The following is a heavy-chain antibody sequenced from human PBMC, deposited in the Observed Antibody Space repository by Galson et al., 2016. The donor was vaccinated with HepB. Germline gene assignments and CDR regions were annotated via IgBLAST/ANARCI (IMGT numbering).Heavy chain of an antibody. CDR1: GGSISGSY. CDR3: ARKYSRFWFDS. V-gene: IGHV4-59*01. J-gene: IGHJ5*01. CDR2: IHYTGTT. D-gene: IGHD4-11*01. Sequence: SETLSLTCTVSGGSISGSYWSWLRQPPGKGPEWIGYIHYTGTTNYNPSLESRVTISVDTSENRFSLTVRSVTAADTAVYYCARKYSRFWFDSWGQGTLVAVSS.